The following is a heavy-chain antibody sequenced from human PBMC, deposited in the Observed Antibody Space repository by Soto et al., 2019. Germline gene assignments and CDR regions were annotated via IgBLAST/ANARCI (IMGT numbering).Heavy chain of an antibody. CDR2: IYSEGTP. Sequence: LRLSCAAFGFTVGSNYMSWVRQAPGKGLEWVSVIYSEGTPYYADSVKGRFTISRENSNNTLYLHMNNLRAEDTAVYYCARSTYYDILTGSYYYYAMDVWGQGTTVTV. J-gene: IGHJ6*02. V-gene: IGHV3-53*01. CDR1: GFTVGSNY. D-gene: IGHD3-9*01. CDR3: ARSTYYDILTGSYYYYAMDV.